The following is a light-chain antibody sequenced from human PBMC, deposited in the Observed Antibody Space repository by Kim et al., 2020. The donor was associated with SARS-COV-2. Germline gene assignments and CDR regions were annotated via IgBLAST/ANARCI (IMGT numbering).Light chain of an antibody. CDR2: HAS. CDR1: QSVSSY. Sequence: EIVLTQSPATLSLSPGERVTLSCRASQSVSSYLAWYQQKPGQAPRLLIYHASNRATGIPARFSGGGSGTDFSLTISSLEPEDFAVYYCQQRSNWPLTFGGGTKVYIK. CDR3: QQRSNWPLT. J-gene: IGKJ4*01. V-gene: IGKV3-11*01.